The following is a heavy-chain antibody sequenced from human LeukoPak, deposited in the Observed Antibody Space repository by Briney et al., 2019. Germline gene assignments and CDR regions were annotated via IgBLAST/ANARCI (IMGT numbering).Heavy chain of an antibody. J-gene: IGHJ4*02. CDR3: AKDSRPPLGCLDY. V-gene: IGHV3-72*01. CDR2: IRNKVNSYTT. Sequence: GGSLRLSCAASGFTFSDYYMDWVRQAPGKRLEWVGHIRNKVNSYTTEYAASVKGRFTISKDDSKNSLHLQMNSLRAEDTAVYYCAKDSRPPLGCLDYWGQGTLVTVSS. D-gene: IGHD4/OR15-4a*01. CDR1: GFTFSDYY.